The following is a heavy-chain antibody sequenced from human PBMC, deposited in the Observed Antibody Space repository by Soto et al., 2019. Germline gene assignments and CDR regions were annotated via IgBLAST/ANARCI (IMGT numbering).Heavy chain of an antibody. V-gene: IGHV3-73*01. CDR1: GFTFSGPA. Sequence: EVQLVESGGGLVQPGGSLKLSCAASGFTFSGPAMHWVRPASGKGLEWVGRIRSKANSYATAYAASVKGRFTISRDDSKNTAYLQMNSLKTEDTAVYYCTRISSGGRPDYWGQGTLVTVSS. D-gene: IGHD2-15*01. CDR2: IRSKANSYAT. CDR3: TRISSGGRPDY. J-gene: IGHJ4*02.